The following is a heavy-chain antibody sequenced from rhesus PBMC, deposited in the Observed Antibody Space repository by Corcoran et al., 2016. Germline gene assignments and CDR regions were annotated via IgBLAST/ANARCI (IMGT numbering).Heavy chain of an antibody. D-gene: IGHD1-1*01. J-gene: IGHJ6*01. CDR2: SGSSSGST. Sequence: QVQLQESGPGVVKPSETLSLTCAVSGGSISGYSPWSWIRPPPGAGLEWIGYSGSSSGSTNYNPSLKSRVTISKDTSKNQFSLKLSSVTAADTAVYYCARGGPLYYYGLDSWGQGVVVTVSS. V-gene: IGHV4-127*01. CDR3: ARGGPLYYYGLDS. CDR1: GGSISGYSP.